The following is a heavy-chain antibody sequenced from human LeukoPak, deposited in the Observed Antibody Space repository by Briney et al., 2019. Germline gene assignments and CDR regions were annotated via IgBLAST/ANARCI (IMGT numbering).Heavy chain of an antibody. CDR3: AGFAYDPY. V-gene: IGHV3-69-1*01. Sequence: PGGPLRLSCTASGFSLSTYDMHWVRQAPGEGLEWVSYFGISGTTYYADSVKGRFTISRDNAKNSLYLQMNSLSAEDTAVYYCAGFAYDPYWGQGTPVTVSS. CDR2: FGISGTT. D-gene: IGHD5-12*01. J-gene: IGHJ4*02. CDR1: GFSLSTYD.